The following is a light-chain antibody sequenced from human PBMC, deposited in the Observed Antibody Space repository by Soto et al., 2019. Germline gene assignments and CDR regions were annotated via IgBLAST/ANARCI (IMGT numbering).Light chain of an antibody. CDR1: QSVFYSSNNKNY. V-gene: IGKV4-1*01. Sequence: DIVMTQSPDSLAVSLGERATINCKSSQSVFYSSNNKNYLAWYQQKPGQPPKLLIYWASTRESGVPDRFRGSGSGTDFTLTISSLQAEDVAVYYCQQYYSLPLTFAPGTKVVIK. CDR2: WAS. J-gene: IGKJ3*01. CDR3: QQYYSLPLT.